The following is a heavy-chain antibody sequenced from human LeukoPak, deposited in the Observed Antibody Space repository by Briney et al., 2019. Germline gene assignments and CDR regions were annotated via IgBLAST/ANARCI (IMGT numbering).Heavy chain of an antibody. J-gene: IGHJ6*03. CDR2: ISGSGGST. CDR3: AKYYGDYYYYYYMDV. Sequence: GGSLRLSCTASGFTFSGAWMTWVRQAPGKGLEWVSAISGSGGSTYYADSVKGRFTISRDNSKNTLYLQMNSLRAEDTAVYYCAKYYGDYYYYYYMDVWGKGTTVTVSS. D-gene: IGHD4-17*01. CDR1: GFTFSGAW. V-gene: IGHV3-23*01.